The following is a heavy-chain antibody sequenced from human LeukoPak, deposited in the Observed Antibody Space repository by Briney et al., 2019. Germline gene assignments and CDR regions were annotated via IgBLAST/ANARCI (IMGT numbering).Heavy chain of an antibody. CDR2: ISSSGGST. V-gene: IGHV3-64*01. CDR3: ARRNSGSSPYFDY. CDR1: GFTFSSYA. D-gene: IGHD1-26*01. Sequence: GGSLRLSCAASGFTFSSYAMHWVRQAPGKGLEYVSAISSSGGSTYYANSVKGRFTISRDNSKNTLYLQMGSLRAEDMAVYYCARRNSGSSPYFDYWGQGTLVTVSS. J-gene: IGHJ4*02.